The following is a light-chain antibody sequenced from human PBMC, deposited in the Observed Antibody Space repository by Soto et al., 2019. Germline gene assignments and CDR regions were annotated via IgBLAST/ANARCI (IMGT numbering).Light chain of an antibody. Sequence: EIVLTQSPGTLSLSPGERATLSCRASQNINSRYLAWYQQKPGQAPRLLIYGTSSRATGIPDRFSGSGSGTDFTSTNSRLEPEDVAVYYCQQFGSSPGFTFGPGTKVDIK. CDR3: QQFGSSPGFT. J-gene: IGKJ3*01. V-gene: IGKV3-20*01. CDR2: GTS. CDR1: QNINSRY.